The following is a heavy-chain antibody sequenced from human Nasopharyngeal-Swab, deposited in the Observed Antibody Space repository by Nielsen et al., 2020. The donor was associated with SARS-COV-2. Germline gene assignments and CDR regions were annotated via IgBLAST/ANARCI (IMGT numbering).Heavy chain of an antibody. CDR3: ARPLKQWLGGDAFDI. CDR2: IYPGDSDA. CDR1: GYSFTSYW. V-gene: IGHV5-51*01. Sequence: GESLKISCKGSGYSFTSYWIGWVRQMPGKGREWMGIIYPGDSDARYSPSFQGQVTISADKSISTAYLQWSSLKASDTAMYYCARPLKQWLGGDAFDIWGQGTMVTVSS. D-gene: IGHD6-19*01. J-gene: IGHJ3*02.